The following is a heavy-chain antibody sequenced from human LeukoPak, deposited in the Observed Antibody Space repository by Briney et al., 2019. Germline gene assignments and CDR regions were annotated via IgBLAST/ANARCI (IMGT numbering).Heavy chain of an antibody. CDR2: INHSGST. J-gene: IGHJ4*02. CDR1: GGSFSGYY. D-gene: IGHD6-13*01. Sequence: SETLSLTCAVYGGSFSGYYWSWIRQPPGKGLEWIGEINHSGSTNYNPSLKSRVTISVDTSKNQFSLKLSSVTAADTAVYYCARVNTGSSWYQVQPPVRWGQGTLVTVSS. CDR3: ARVNTGSSWYQVQPPVR. V-gene: IGHV4-34*01.